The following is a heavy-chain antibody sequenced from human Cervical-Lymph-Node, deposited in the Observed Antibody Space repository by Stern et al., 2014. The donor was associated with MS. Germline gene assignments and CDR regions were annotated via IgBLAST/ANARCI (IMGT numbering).Heavy chain of an antibody. CDR2: MNPNSGNS. D-gene: IGHD5-24*01. CDR3: ARGHPQFNWFDP. CDR1: GYTFISYD. J-gene: IGHJ5*02. Sequence: QVQLVQSGAEVRKPGASVRVSCRASGYTFISYDINWVRQATGQGLEWMGWMNPNSGNSGSAQRFQGRVTMTRDTSISTAYMELSSLTSEDTAVYYCARGHPQFNWFDPWGQGTLVTVSP. V-gene: IGHV1-8*01.